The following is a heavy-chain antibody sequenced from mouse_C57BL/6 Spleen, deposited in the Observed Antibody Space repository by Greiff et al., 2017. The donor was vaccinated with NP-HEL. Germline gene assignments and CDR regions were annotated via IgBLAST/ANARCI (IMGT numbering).Heavy chain of an antibody. V-gene: IGHV5-16*01. Sequence: EVKLMESEGGLVQPGSSMKLSCTASGFTFSDYYMAWVRQVPEKGLEWVANINYDGSSTYYLDSLQSRFIISRDNAKNSLYLQMSSLKSEDTATYYCARDPLYGSRGYFDVWGTGTTVTVSS. CDR1: GFTFSDYY. CDR3: ARDPLYGSRGYFDV. D-gene: IGHD1-1*01. J-gene: IGHJ1*03. CDR2: INYDGSST.